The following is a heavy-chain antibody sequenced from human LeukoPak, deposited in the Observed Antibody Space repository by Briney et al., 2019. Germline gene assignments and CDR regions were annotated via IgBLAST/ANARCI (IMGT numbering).Heavy chain of an antibody. D-gene: IGHD3-10*01. Sequence: SEILSLTCTISGASMSNYYWIWIRQPPGKRPEWMAYISDSGSDIYNPSLKSRVAISVDTSKNQFSLKVTSVTAADTAVYFCARHRRNYYGTGGSPFDFWGQGILVTVSS. V-gene: IGHV4-59*08. J-gene: IGHJ4*02. CDR3: ARHRRNYYGTGGSPFDF. CDR2: ISDSGSD. CDR1: GASMSNYY.